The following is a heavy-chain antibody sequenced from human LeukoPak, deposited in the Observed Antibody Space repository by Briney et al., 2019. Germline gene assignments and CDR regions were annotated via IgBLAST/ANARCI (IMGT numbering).Heavy chain of an antibody. J-gene: IGHJ5*02. CDR1: GGSISSGGYY. Sequence: SQTLSLTCTVSGGSISSGGYYWSWIRQPPGKGLEWIGYIYYSGSTNYNPSLKSRVTISVDTSKNQFSLKLSSVTAADTAVYYCARGYYYGSGSRFDPWGQGTLVTVSS. D-gene: IGHD3-10*01. V-gene: IGHV4-61*08. CDR2: IYYSGST. CDR3: ARGYYYGSGSRFDP.